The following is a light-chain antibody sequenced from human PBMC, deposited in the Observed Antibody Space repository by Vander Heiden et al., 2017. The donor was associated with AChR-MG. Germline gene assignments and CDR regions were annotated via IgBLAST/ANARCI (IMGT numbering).Light chain of an antibody. CDR3: QNWSTGNHV. CDR2: LNSDGSR. J-gene: IGLJ1*01. CDR1: SGDSCYD. Sequence: HLLLTQSPAASASLRPPVKPTCTLCSGDSCYDIDWHQQQPEKGPGYLMKLNSDGSRSKGDGIPVRVSGSSSGAALYLTSASLQAEDEADYYCQNWSTGNHVFGTGTKVTVL. V-gene: IGLV4-69*01.